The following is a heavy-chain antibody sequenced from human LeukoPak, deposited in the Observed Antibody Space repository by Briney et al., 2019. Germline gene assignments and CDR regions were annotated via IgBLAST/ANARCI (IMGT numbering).Heavy chain of an antibody. CDR3: ASVLWFGGIFFDY. CDR1: GFTFSSYS. D-gene: IGHD3-10*01. V-gene: IGHV3-48*01. J-gene: IGHJ4*02. Sequence: GGSLRLSCAASGFTFSSYSMNWVRQAPGKGLEWVSYISSSGSMIYYADSVKGRFTISRNKAKNSLYLQMNSLRVEDTAVYYCASVLWFGGIFFDYWGQGTLVTVSS. CDR2: ISSSGSMI.